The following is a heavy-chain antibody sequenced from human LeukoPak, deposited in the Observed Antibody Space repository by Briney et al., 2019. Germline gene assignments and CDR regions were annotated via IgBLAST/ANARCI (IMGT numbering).Heavy chain of an antibody. J-gene: IGHJ4*02. D-gene: IGHD2-2*01. CDR2: IKSKIDGGTA. CDR3: TAIFECQLNRF. CDR1: GFTFSNAW. Sequence: PGGSLRLSCEASGFTFSNAWMSWVRQAPGKGLEWVGRIKSKIDGGTADYAAPVKGRFTISRDDSENTLYLQMNSLRTEDTALYYCTAIFECQLNRFWGQGTLVTVSS. V-gene: IGHV3-15*01.